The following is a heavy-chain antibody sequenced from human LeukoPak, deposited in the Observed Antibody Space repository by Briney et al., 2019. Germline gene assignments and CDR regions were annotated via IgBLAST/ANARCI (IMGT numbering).Heavy chain of an antibody. CDR3: AKDLRLGELSFGFDY. D-gene: IGHD3-16*02. J-gene: IGHJ4*02. Sequence: GGSLRLSCAASGFTFSSYAMSWVRQAPGKGLEWVSAISGSGGSTYYADSAKGRFTISRDNSKNTLYLQMNSLRAEDTAVYYCAKDLRLGELSFGFDYWGQGTLVTVSS. V-gene: IGHV3-23*01. CDR2: ISGSGGST. CDR1: GFTFSSYA.